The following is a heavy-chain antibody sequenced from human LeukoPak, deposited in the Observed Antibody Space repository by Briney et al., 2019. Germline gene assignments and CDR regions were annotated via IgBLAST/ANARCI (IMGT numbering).Heavy chain of an antibody. CDR1: GGTFSIYA. V-gene: IGHV1-69*13. CDR2: IIPIFGTA. J-gene: IGHJ6*02. Sequence: ASVKVSCKASGGTFSIYAISWVRQAPGQGLEWMGGIIPIFGTANYAQKFQGRVTITADESTSTAYMELSSLRSEDTAVYYCAAYTAVAGTLLDYYYYYGMDVWGQGTTVTVSS. D-gene: IGHD6-19*01. CDR3: AAYTAVAGTLLDYYYYYGMDV.